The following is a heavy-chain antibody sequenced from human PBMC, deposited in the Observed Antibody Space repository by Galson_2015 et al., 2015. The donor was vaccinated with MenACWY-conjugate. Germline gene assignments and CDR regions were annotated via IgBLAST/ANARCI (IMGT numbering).Heavy chain of an antibody. D-gene: IGHD6-19*01. Sequence: SLRLSCAANGFTFSSYSMNWVRQAPGKGLEWVSYISSSSSTIYYADSVKGRLTISRDNAKNSLYLQMNSLRAEDTAVYHCARHSGIAGTGTRRMDVWGQGTTVTVSS. J-gene: IGHJ6*02. CDR3: ARHSGIAGTGTRRMDV. CDR1: GFTFSSYS. V-gene: IGHV3-48*04. CDR2: ISSSSSTI.